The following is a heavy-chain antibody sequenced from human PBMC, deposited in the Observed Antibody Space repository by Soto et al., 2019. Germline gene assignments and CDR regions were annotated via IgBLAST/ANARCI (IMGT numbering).Heavy chain of an antibody. CDR1: GGSFSGYY. CDR3: ARDRTKHGMDF. V-gene: IGHV4-34*01. Sequence: SETLSLTCAVYGGSFSGYYWSWIRQPPGKGLEWIGEINHSGSTNYNPSLKSRVTISVDTSKNQFSLKLSSVTAADTAVYYCARDRTKHGMDFWGQGTTVTVSS. J-gene: IGHJ6*02. D-gene: IGHD1-1*01. CDR2: INHSGST.